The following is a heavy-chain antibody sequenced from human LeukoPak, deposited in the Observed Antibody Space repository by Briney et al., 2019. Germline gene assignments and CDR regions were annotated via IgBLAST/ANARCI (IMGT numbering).Heavy chain of an antibody. Sequence: SETLSLTCTVSGGSISSSSYYWSWIRQPPGKGLEWIGYIYYSGSTYYNPSLKSRVTISVDTSKNQFSLKLSSVTAADTAVYYCARDTQYYGRAAFDIWGQGTMVTVSS. D-gene: IGHD4-17*01. V-gene: IGHV4-30-4*01. J-gene: IGHJ3*02. CDR1: GGSISSSSYY. CDR3: ARDTQYYGRAAFDI. CDR2: IYYSGST.